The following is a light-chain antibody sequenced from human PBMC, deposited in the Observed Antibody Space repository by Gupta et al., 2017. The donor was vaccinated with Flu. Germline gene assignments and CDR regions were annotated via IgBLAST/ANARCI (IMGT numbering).Light chain of an antibody. CDR1: QSVSSNY. CDR3: QRYGSSPPYS. V-gene: IGKV3-20*01. Sequence: VLTQSPGTLSLSPGERATLSCRASQSVSSNYLAWYKQRPGQAPRLLIYGASSRATGIPDRFSGSGSGTDFTLTISRREPEDFAVYYCQRYGSSPPYSFGQGTKLEIK. CDR2: GAS. J-gene: IGKJ2*03.